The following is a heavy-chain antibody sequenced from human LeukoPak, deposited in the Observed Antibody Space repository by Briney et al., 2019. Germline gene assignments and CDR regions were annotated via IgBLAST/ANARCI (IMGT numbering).Heavy chain of an antibody. Sequence: GSLSLSCAASGFTFTNYAMSWVRQAPGKGLEWVSAIVGSGGTTYYADSVKGRFTISRDNSKNTLYLQMRSLRAEDTAVYYCAKWGDYDVLTGYYDSDYWGQGTLVTVSS. CDR1: GFTFTNYA. D-gene: IGHD3-9*01. V-gene: IGHV3-23*01. CDR3: AKWGDYDVLTGYYDSDY. CDR2: IVGSGGTT. J-gene: IGHJ4*02.